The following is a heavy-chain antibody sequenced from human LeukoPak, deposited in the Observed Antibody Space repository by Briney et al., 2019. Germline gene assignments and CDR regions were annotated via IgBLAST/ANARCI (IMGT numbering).Heavy chain of an antibody. D-gene: IGHD3-10*01. J-gene: IGHJ5*02. CDR1: GYTFTGYY. Sequence: ASVKVSCKASGYTFTGYYMHWVRQAPGQGLEWMGWINPNSGGTNYAQKFQGRATMTRDTSISTAYMELSRLRSDDTAVYYCARGFMVRGVIFNIGFDPWGQGTLVTVSS. V-gene: IGHV1-2*02. CDR3: ARGFMVRGVIFNIGFDP. CDR2: INPNSGGT.